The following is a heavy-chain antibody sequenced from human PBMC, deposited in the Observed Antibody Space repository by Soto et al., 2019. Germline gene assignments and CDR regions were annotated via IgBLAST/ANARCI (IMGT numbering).Heavy chain of an antibody. J-gene: IGHJ5*02. V-gene: IGHV4-39*07. CDR3: ARESADSHKNNWFDP. Sequence: TLSLTCTVSGVSMSSNSYYWGWIRQPPGKGLAWIGYIYYSGSTYYNSSLKSRVTMSLDTSKNQLFLQLNSVTAADTAMYYCARESADSHKNNWFDPWGQGTLVTVSS. CDR2: IYYSGST. CDR1: GVSMSSNSYY.